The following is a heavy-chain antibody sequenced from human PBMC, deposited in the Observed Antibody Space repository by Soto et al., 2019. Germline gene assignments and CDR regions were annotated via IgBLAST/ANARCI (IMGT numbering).Heavy chain of an antibody. CDR1: GGTFSSYA. D-gene: IGHD3-9*01. CDR2: IIPIFGTA. CDR3: ARDKRYFDWFEGGEDY. Sequence: ASVKVSCKASGGTFSSYAISWVRQAPGQGLEWMGGIIPIFGTANYAQKFQGRVTITADESTSTAYMELSSLRSEDTAVYYCARDKRYFDWFEGGEDYWGQGTLVTVSA. V-gene: IGHV1-69*13. J-gene: IGHJ4*02.